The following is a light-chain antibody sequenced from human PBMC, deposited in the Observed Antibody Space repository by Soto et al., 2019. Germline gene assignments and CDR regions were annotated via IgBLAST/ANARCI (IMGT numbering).Light chain of an antibody. CDR2: GAF. V-gene: IGKV3-15*01. J-gene: IGKJ4*01. CDR3: QQYKNWHPLT. Sequence: EIVMTQSPATLSVSPGETATLSCRASQSVTYNLAWYQQKPVQGPRLLIYGAFTRPTGIPARFSGSGSGTESTLTISSLQSEDFAVYYCQQYKNWHPLTFGGGTKVEIK. CDR1: QSVTYN.